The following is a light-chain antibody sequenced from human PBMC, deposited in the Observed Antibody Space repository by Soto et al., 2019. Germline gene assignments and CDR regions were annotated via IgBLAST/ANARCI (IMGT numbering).Light chain of an antibody. CDR1: SSNIGNNY. CDR2: ENN. J-gene: IGLJ2*01. V-gene: IGLV1-51*02. Sequence: QSVLTQPPSVSAAPGQKVTISCSGSSSNIGNNYVSWYQQLPGTAPKLLIYENNKRPSGIPDRFSGSKSGTSATLGITGLQTGDEADYYCGTWDSSLSVGVFGGGTQLTAL. CDR3: GTWDSSLSVGV.